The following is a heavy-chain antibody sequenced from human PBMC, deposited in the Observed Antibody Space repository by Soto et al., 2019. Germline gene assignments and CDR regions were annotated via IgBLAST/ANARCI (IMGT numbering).Heavy chain of an antibody. CDR1: GGSISSGVYY. Sequence: QVQLQESGPGLVKPSQTLSLTCTVSGGSISSGVYYWNWIRQHPGKGLEWIGYIYYSGSTYYNPSLKSRATISVDTSKNLFSLKLNSVTAADTAVYYCARELISSWFSFDYWGQGTLVTVSS. V-gene: IGHV4-31*03. CDR3: ARELISSWFSFDY. CDR2: IYYSGST. J-gene: IGHJ4*02. D-gene: IGHD6-13*01.